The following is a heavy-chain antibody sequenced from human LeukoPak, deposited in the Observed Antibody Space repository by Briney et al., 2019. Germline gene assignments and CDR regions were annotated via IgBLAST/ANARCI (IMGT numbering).Heavy chain of an antibody. CDR1: GGSVSSGSYY. CDR3: ARPFQDYDKGTFFYFFDF. J-gene: IGHJ4*02. V-gene: IGHV4-61*01. CDR2: IYYSGST. D-gene: IGHD3-22*01. Sequence: SETLSLTCTVSGGSVSSGSYYWSWIRQPPGKGLEWIGYIYYSGSTNYNPSLKSRVTISVDTSKNQFSLKLSSVTAADTAVYFCARPFQDYDKGTFFYFFDFWGQGILVTVSS.